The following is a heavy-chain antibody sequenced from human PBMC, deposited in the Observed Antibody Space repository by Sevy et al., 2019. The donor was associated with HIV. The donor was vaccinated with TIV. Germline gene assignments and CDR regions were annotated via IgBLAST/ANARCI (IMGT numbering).Heavy chain of an antibody. Sequence: SETLSLTCTISGDSLNSYYWTWIRQPPGKGLEWVGCVYYNGSTNYNPSLKSRVTMSVDTSKNQFSLNLRSVTAADTAVYYCARDGASGWHGLDKWGQGTLVTVSS. D-gene: IGHD6-19*01. CDR1: GDSLNSYY. CDR2: VYYNGST. CDR3: ARDGASGWHGLDK. V-gene: IGHV4-59*13. J-gene: IGHJ4*02.